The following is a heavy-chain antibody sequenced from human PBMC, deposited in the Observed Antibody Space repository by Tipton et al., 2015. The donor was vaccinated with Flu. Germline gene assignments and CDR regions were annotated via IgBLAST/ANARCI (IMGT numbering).Heavy chain of an antibody. J-gene: IGHJ5*02. D-gene: IGHD4-11*01. Sequence: TLSLTCSVSGDSIGSAYYWAWIRQPPGKGLEWIGNIHKTGTTYFNPSLRGRVTFSVDTSKNQFSLRLTSVTAADTALYYCARRDYSNYVPEPKNWFDPWGQGTLVTVSS. V-gene: IGHV4-38-2*01. CDR3: ARRDYSNYVPEPKNWFDP. CDR2: IHKTGTT. CDR1: GDSIGSAYY.